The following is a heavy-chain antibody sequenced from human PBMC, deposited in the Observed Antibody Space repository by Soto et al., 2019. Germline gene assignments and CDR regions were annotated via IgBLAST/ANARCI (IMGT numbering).Heavy chain of an antibody. CDR2: IYATGTT. D-gene: IGHD1-1*01. Sequence: SETLSLTCTVSGASINGYYWSWIRKSAGKGLEWIGRIYATGTTDYNPSLKSRVMMSVDTSKRQFSLKLRSVTAADTAVYYCVRDGTKTLRDWFDPWGQGISVTVSS. CDR3: VRDGTKTLRDWFDP. CDR1: GASINGYY. J-gene: IGHJ5*02. V-gene: IGHV4-4*07.